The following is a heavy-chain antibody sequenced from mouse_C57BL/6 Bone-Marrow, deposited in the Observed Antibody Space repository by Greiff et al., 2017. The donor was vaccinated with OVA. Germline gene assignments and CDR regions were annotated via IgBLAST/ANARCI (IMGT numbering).Heavy chain of an antibody. J-gene: IGHJ3*01. D-gene: IGHD2-3*01. CDR3: ARNDDGSGAY. CDR1: GFSLTSYG. CDR2: IWSGGST. Sequence: QVQLKESGPGLVQPSQSLSITCTVSGFSLTSYGVHWVRQSPGKGLEWLGVIWSGGSTDYNAAFISRLSISKDNSKSQVFFKMNSLQADDTAIYYCARNDDGSGAYWGQGTLVTVSA. V-gene: IGHV2-2*01.